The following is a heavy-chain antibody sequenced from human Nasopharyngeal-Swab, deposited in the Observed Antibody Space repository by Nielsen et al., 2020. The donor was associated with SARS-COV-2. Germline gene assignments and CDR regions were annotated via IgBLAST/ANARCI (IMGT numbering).Heavy chain of an antibody. CDR2: IYYSGST. D-gene: IGHD2-2*01. CDR3: ARRPNCSSTSCSYYYYYMDV. V-gene: IGHV4-39*01. Sequence: WIRQPPGKGLEWIGSIYYSGSTYYNPPLKSRVTISVDTSKNQFSLKLSSVTAADTAVYYCARRPNCSSTSCSYYYYYMDVWGKGTTVTVSS. J-gene: IGHJ6*03.